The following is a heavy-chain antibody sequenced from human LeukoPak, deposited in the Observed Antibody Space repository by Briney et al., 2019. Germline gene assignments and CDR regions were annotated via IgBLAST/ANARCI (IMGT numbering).Heavy chain of an antibody. D-gene: IGHD3-3*01. CDR2: IYYSGST. CDR1: GGSISIGGYY. CDR3: ASWSRGVDKKTNWFDP. Sequence: PSETLSLTCTVCGGSISIGGYYWSWIRRHPGKGLEWIGYIYYSGSTYYNPSLKSRVTISVDTSKNQFSLKLSSVTAADTAVHYCASWSRGVDKKTNWFDPWGQGTLVTVSS. V-gene: IGHV4-31*03. J-gene: IGHJ5*02.